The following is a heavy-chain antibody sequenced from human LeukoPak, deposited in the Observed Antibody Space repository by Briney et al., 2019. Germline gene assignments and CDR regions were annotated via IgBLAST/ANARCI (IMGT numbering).Heavy chain of an antibody. CDR3: ARRSHDILTGYYNFDY. CDR2: SYYTGST. CDR1: GGSISSNTYY. Sequence: PSETLSLTCTVSGGSISSNTYYWSWIRQPPGKGLEWIEYSYYTGSTYYNPSLKSRVTISVDTSKNQFSLKLSSVTAADTAVYYCARRSHDILTGYYNFDYWGQGTLVTVSS. V-gene: IGHV4-30-4*08. J-gene: IGHJ4*02. D-gene: IGHD3-9*01.